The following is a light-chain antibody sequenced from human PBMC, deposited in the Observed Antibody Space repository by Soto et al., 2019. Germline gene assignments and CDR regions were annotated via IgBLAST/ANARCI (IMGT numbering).Light chain of an antibody. CDR3: QQYGSSPLT. CDR1: QSVSSGY. J-gene: IGKJ4*01. V-gene: IGKV3-20*01. Sequence: EIVLTQSPGTLSLSPGERATLSCRASQSVSSGYLAWYQQKLGQAPRLLIHGASSRATGIPDRFRGSGSGTHITLTIRRLEPEDFAVYYCQQYGSSPLTFGGGTKVEIK. CDR2: GAS.